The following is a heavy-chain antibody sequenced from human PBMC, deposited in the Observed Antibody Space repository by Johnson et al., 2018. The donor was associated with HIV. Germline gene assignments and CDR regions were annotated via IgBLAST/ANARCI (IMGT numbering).Heavy chain of an antibody. Sequence: QVQLVESGGGLVQPGGSLRLSCTASVFTVSSNYMSWVRQAPGKGLEWVAVISYDGSNKYYADSVKGRFTISRDNSKNTLYLQMNSLRAEDTAVYYCARGRRIQLWLLADAFDIWGQGTMVTVSS. CDR1: VFTVSSNY. CDR2: ISYDGSNK. J-gene: IGHJ3*02. D-gene: IGHD5-18*01. V-gene: IGHV3-30*03. CDR3: ARGRRIQLWLLADAFDI.